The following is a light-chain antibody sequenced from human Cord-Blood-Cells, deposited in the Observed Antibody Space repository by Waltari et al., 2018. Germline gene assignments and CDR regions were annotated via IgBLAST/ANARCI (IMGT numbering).Light chain of an antibody. J-gene: IGLJ3*02. CDR3: CSYAGSWV. CDR2: DVS. V-gene: IGLV2-11*01. CDR1: SSYVGGYNY. Sequence: QSALTQPRSVSGSPGQSVPIPCTGTSSYVGGYNYVSWYQQHPGKAPKLMIYDVSKRPSGVPDRFSGSKSGNTASLTISGLQAEDEADYYCCSYAGSWVFGGGTKLTVL.